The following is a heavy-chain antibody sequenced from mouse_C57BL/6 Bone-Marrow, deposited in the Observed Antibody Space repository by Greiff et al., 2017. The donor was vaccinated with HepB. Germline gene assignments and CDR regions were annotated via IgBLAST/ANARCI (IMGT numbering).Heavy chain of an antibody. CDR1: GYTFTSYW. CDR2: IDPSDSET. CDR3: ARSGAYYSNPWYFDV. J-gene: IGHJ1*03. Sequence: VQLQQSGAELVRLGSSVKLSCKASGYTFTSYWMHWVKQRPIQGLEWIGNIDPSDSETHYNQKFKDKATLTVDKSSSTAYMQLSSLTSEDSAVYYCARSGAYYSNPWYFDVWGTGTTVTVSS. V-gene: IGHV1-52*01. D-gene: IGHD2-5*01.